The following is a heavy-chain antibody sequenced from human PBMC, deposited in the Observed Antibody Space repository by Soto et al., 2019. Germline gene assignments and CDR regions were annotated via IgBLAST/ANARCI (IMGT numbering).Heavy chain of an antibody. D-gene: IGHD4-17*01. CDR3: ARDSVGYGDYEYYFDY. J-gene: IGHJ4*02. Sequence: GGSLRLSCAASGFTFSSYAMHWVRQAPGKGLEWVAVISYDGSNKYYADSVKGRFTISRDNSKNTLYLQMNSLRAEDTAVYYCARDSVGYGDYEYYFDYWGQGTLVTVSS. V-gene: IGHV3-30-3*01. CDR1: GFTFSSYA. CDR2: ISYDGSNK.